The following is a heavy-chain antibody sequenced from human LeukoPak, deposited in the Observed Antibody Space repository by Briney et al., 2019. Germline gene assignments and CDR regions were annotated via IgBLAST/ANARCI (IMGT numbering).Heavy chain of an antibody. CDR2: INHSGST. CDR3: ARGSQSLGYCSGGSCRAKIFDY. J-gene: IGHJ4*02. D-gene: IGHD2-15*01. Sequence: SETLSLTCAVYGGSFSGYYWSWIRQPPGKGLEWIGEINHSGSTNYNPSLKSRVTISVDTSKNQFSLKLSSVTAADTAVYYCARGSQSLGYCSGGSCRAKIFDYWGQGTLVSVSS. V-gene: IGHV4-34*01. CDR1: GGSFSGYY.